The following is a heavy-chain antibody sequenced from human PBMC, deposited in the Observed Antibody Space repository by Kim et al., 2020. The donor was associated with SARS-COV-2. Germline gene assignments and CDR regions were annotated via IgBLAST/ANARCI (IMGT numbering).Heavy chain of an antibody. CDR2: IYYSGST. D-gene: IGHD7-27*01. CDR3: ARVPWGLLKYYYGMDV. J-gene: IGHJ6*02. V-gene: IGHV4-59*01. Sequence: SETLSLTCTVSGGSISSYYWSWIRQPPGKGLEWIGYIYYSGSTNYNPSLKSRVTISVDTSKNQFSLKLSSVTAADTAVYYCARVPWGLLKYYYGMDVWGQGTTVTVSS. CDR1: GGSISSYY.